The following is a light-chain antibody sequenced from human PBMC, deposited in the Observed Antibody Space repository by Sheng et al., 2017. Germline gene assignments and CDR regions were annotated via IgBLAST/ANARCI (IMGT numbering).Light chain of an antibody. V-gene: IGLV5-45*01. CDR2: YRSDSDK. Sequence: QAXLTQPASLSASPGASASLTCTLRSGINVGTYRIYWYQQKPGSPPQYLLRYRSDSDKQQGSGVPSRFSGSKDASANAGILLISGLQSEDEADYYCMIWHSSAWVFGGGTKLTVL. CDR3: MIWHSSAWV. CDR1: SGINVGTYR. J-gene: IGLJ2*01.